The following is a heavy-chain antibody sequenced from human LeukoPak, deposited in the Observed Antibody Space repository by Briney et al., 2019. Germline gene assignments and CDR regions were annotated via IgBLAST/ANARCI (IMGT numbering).Heavy chain of an antibody. D-gene: IGHD3-10*01. CDR1: GGSISSYY. CDR3: ARGDYYGSGATGGYYFDY. J-gene: IGHJ4*02. CDR2: IYYSGST. Sequence: SETLSLTCTVSGGSISSYYWSCIRQPPGKGLEWIGYIYYSGSTNYNPSLKSRVTISVDTSKNQFSLKLSSVTAADTAVYYCARGDYYGSGATGGYYFDYWGQGTLVTVSS. V-gene: IGHV4-59*01.